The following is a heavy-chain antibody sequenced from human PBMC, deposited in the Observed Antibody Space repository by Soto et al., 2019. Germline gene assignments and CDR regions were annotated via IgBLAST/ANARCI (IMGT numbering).Heavy chain of an antibody. CDR1: GGSISSGVYY. D-gene: IGHD2-2*01. Sequence: LSLTCTVSGGSISSGVYYWTWIRQHPGKGLEWIGYIYYSGSTYYNPSLKSRVTISVDTSKNQFSLKLSSVTAADTAVYYCARGYDRTSCDYWGQGTLVTVSS. J-gene: IGHJ4*02. V-gene: IGHV4-31*03. CDR2: IYYSGST. CDR3: ARGYDRTSCDY.